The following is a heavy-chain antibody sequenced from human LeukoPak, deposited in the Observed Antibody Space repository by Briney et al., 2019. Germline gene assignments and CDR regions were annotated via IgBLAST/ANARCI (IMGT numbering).Heavy chain of an antibody. D-gene: IGHD2-2*01. CDR2: ISSSGSTI. J-gene: IGHJ5*02. CDR1: GFTFSSYE. V-gene: IGHV3-48*03. CDR3: ARDRSTSPATLDP. Sequence: VGSLRLSCAASGFTFSSYEMNWVRQAPGKGLEVVSYISSSGSTIYYADSVKGRFTISRDNPKSSLYLQLHSLRAEDTAVYYCARDRSTSPATLDPWGQGTLVTVSS.